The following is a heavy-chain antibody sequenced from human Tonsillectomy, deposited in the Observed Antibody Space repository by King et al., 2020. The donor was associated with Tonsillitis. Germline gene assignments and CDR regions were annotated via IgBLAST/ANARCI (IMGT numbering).Heavy chain of an antibody. Sequence: QLVQSGAEVKKPGASVKVSCKASGFTFSAYYIHWVRQAPGQGLEWMGWIDPNSGGTNYAQKFQGRVTMTRDTSTNTAYMELSSLRSDDTAVYYCAIGDSSAYGSRALTAFNIWGQGTLVTVSS. CDR2: IDPNSGGT. CDR1: GFTFSAYY. V-gene: IGHV1-2*02. CDR3: AIGDSSAYGSRALTAFNI. D-gene: IGHD3-22*01. J-gene: IGHJ3*02.